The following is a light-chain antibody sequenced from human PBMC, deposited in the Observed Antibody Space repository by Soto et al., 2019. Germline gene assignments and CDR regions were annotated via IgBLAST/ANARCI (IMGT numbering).Light chain of an antibody. Sequence: DVQLTRSQAFLSASVRDKVTITCRASQGINNYLAWYQQKPGKAPNHLIYSASTLQSADPSSYSGSGSGTELTLTISNLQPEDFATYFCQQINSYPLTFPGGTNLEIK. J-gene: IGKJ4*01. CDR3: QQINSYPLT. CDR2: SAS. CDR1: QGINNY. V-gene: IGKV1-9*01.